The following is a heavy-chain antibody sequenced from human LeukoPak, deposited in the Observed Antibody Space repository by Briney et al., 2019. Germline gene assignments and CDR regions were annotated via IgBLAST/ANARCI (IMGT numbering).Heavy chain of an antibody. J-gene: IGHJ4*02. D-gene: IGHD2-15*01. CDR3: ARRMVVVAATIDH. V-gene: IGHV4-34*01. CDR1: GGSFSGYY. CDR2: INHSGST. Sequence: SSETLSLTCAVYGGSFSGYYWSWIRQPPGKGLEWIGEINHSGSTNYNPSLKSRVTISVDTSKNQFSLKLSSVTAADTAVYYCARRMVVVAATIDHWGQGTLVTVSS.